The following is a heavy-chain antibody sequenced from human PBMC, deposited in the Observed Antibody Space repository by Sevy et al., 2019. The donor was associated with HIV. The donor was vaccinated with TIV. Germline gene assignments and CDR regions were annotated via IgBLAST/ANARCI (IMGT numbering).Heavy chain of an antibody. D-gene: IGHD6-19*01. CDR2: ISGSGGSS. V-gene: IGHV3-23*01. Sequence: GGSLRLSCVASEFRLSNYAMNWVRQAPGKGLEWVSGISGSGGSSYYADSVKGRFTISRDNSKNTLYLQMNSLRAEDTAVYYCEIAKYSSGTLDYWGQGTLDTVSS. CDR1: EFRLSNYA. J-gene: IGHJ4*02. CDR3: EIAKYSSGTLDY.